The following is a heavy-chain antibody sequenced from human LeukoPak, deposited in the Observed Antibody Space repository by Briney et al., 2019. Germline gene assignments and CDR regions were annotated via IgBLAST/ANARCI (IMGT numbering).Heavy chain of an antibody. D-gene: IGHD2-2*01. Sequence: SETLSLTCAVDSRSFSGYYWSWIRHPPGKGLEGIGEINHSGSTNYNPSLKSRVTISVDTSKNQFSLKLSSVTAADTAVYYCARLADIVVVPTADGYMDVWGKGTRVTSSS. CDR2: INHSGST. CDR3: ARLADIVVVPTADGYMDV. CDR1: SRSFSGYY. V-gene: IGHV4-34*01. J-gene: IGHJ6*04.